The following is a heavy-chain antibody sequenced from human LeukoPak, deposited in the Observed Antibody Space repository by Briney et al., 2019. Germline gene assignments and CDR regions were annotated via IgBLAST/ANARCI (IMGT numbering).Heavy chain of an antibody. CDR2: IYYTGIT. J-gene: IGHJ4*02. Sequence: PSETLSLTCTVSGGSISSYYWSWIRQPPGKGLEWIGYIYYTGITNYNPSLRSRVTILPDTSKNQFTLNLSSVTAADTALYYCARGREPNGDYVLWGQGTLVTVSS. V-gene: IGHV4-59*08. CDR3: ARGREPNGDYVL. D-gene: IGHD4-17*01. CDR1: GGSISSYY.